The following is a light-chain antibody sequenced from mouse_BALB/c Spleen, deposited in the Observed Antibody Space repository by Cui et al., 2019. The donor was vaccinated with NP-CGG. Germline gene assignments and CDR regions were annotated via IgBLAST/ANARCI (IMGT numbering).Light chain of an antibody. CDR2: GTN. V-gene: IGLV1*01. J-gene: IGLJ1*01. CDR3: ALWYSNHWV. Sequence: VVTHESALTTSPGETVTLTCRSSTGAVTTSNYANWVQEKPDHLFTGLIGGTNNRTPGVPARFSGSLIGDKAALTITGAQTEDEAIYFCALWYSNHWVFGGGTKLTVL. CDR1: TGAVTTSNY.